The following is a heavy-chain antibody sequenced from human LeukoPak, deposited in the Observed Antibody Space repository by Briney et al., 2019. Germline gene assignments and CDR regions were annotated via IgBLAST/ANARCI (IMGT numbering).Heavy chain of an antibody. V-gene: IGHV1-24*01. CDR2: FDPEDGET. CDR1: GYTLTELS. CDR3: ATGNSSGYYYYYMDV. D-gene: IGHD1-26*01. J-gene: IGHJ6*03. Sequence: ASVTVSCKVSGYTLTELSMHWVRQAPGKGLEWMGGFDPEDGETIYAQKFQGRVTMTEDTSTDTAYMELSSLRSEDTAVYYCATGNSSGYYYYYMDVWGKGTTVTISS.